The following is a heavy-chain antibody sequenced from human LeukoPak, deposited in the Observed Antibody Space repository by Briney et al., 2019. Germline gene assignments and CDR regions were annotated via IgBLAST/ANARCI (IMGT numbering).Heavy chain of an antibody. D-gene: IGHD3-22*01. Sequence: ASVKVSCKASGYTFTGYYMHWVRQAPGQGLEWMGWINPNSGGTNYAQKFQGRVTMTRDTSISTAYMELSRLRSDDTAVYYCATAGVRRGYYYYYYYMDVWGQGTMVTVSS. CDR1: GYTFTGYY. CDR3: ATAGVRRGYYYYYYYMDV. J-gene: IGHJ6*03. CDR2: INPNSGGT. V-gene: IGHV1-2*02.